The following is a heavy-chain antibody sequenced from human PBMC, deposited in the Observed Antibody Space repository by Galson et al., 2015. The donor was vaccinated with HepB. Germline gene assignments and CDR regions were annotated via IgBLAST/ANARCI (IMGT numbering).Heavy chain of an antibody. CDR3: AKPRDSSVYYFFDY. CDR2: ISASGDST. V-gene: IGHV3-23*01. D-gene: IGHD6-19*01. Sequence: SLRLSCAASGFTFSTHAMSWVRQAPGKGLEWVSFISASGDSTYYTDSVKGRFTISRDNSKNTLYVQMNSLRAEDTAIYYCAKPRDSSVYYFFDYWGQGTLVTVSS. J-gene: IGHJ4*02. CDR1: GFTFSTHA.